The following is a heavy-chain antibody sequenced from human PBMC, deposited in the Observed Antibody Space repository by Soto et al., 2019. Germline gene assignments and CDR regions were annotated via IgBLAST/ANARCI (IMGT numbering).Heavy chain of an antibody. Sequence: QVQLVQSGAEVKKPGASVKVSCRTSGYTFTNYYMHWVRQAPGQGLEWMGIIKCSGGETTYAQKSLXXXTXTTDTSTSTVYRELRRLMSGDTAVYDCARGGDVVLVTAPLDYWGQGTVVSVSS. D-gene: IGHD2-21*02. CDR3: ARGGDVVLVTAPLDY. CDR1: GYTFTNYY. CDR2: IKCSGGET. J-gene: IGHJ4*02. V-gene: IGHV1-46*03.